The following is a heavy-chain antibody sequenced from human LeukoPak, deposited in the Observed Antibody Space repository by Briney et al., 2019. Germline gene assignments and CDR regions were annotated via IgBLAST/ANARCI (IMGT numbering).Heavy chain of an antibody. CDR1: GHIFTSYG. Sequence: ASVRVSCKTSGHIFTSYGFTWVRQAPGRRPEWMGWVSGYNFATDYAWKFQGRVTMTADTSTGTVYMDLRSLRGDDTAIYYCARCWSFDRGYCDFWGQGTQVIVSS. CDR3: ARCWSFDRGYCDF. D-gene: IGHD5-12*01. J-gene: IGHJ4*02. V-gene: IGHV1-18*01. CDR2: VSGYNFAT.